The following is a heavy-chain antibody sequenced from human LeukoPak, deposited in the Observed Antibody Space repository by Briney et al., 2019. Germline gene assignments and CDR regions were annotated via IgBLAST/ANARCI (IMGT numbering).Heavy chain of an antibody. V-gene: IGHV3-23*01. CDR1: GFTFSGYT. CDR3: ARNLAGDYFPNWFDP. J-gene: IGHJ5*02. D-gene: IGHD7-27*01. Sequence: GGSLRLSCAVSGFTFSGYTMSWVRQTPGKGLEWVSAISGGSGDITYYADSVKGRFTVSRDNSKNTLFVQLNSLGAEDTAVYYCARNLAGDYFPNWFDPWGQGTLVTVSS. CDR2: ISGGSGDIT.